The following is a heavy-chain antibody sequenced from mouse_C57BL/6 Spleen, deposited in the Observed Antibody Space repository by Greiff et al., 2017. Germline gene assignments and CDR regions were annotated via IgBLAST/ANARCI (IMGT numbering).Heavy chain of an antibody. J-gene: IGHJ2*01. CDR1: GYTFTSYW. Sequence: QVQLQQPGAELVMPGASVKLSCKASGYTFTSYWMHWVKQRPGQGLEWIGEIDPSDSYTNYNQKFKGKSTLTVDKSSSTAYMQLSSLTSEDSAVYYWAIRDYGSTYFDYWGQGTTLTVSS. D-gene: IGHD1-1*01. V-gene: IGHV1-69*01. CDR2: IDPSDSYT. CDR3: AIRDYGSTYFDY.